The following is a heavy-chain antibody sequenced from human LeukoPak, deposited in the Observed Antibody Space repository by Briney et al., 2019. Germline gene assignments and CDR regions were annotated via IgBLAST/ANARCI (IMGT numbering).Heavy chain of an antibody. Sequence: GGSLRLSCAASGFTFSSYAMHWVRQTPGKGLEWVAVISYDGSNKYYADSVKGRFTISRDNAKNSLYLQMNSLRAEDTAVYYCARESRQWLVLGGVDYWGQGTLVTVSS. CDR2: ISYDGSNK. V-gene: IGHV3-30-3*01. CDR1: GFTFSSYA. CDR3: ARESRQWLVLGGVDY. D-gene: IGHD6-19*01. J-gene: IGHJ4*02.